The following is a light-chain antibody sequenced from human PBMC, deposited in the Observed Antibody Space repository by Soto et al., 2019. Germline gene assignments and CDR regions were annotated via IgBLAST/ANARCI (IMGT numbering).Light chain of an antibody. V-gene: IGLV2-14*01. J-gene: IGLJ1*01. CDR3: SSFTSSMTNV. CDR1: SSDDGGYNS. CDR2: DDT. Sequence: QSVLTQHASVSGSPGQSITISCTGTSSDDGGYNSVSWYQQHPGKAPKLILYDDTARASWVSYRFSGSKSVNTASLTISRLQSADEADYFCSSFTSSMTNVFGSGTRVTVL.